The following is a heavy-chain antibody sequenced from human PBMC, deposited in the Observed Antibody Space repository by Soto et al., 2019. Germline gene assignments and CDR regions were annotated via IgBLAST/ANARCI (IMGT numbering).Heavy chain of an antibody. D-gene: IGHD3-3*01. J-gene: IGHJ4*02. CDR3: ARVGDFWSGYCPY. CDR1: GFTFSSYS. Sequence: GGSLRLSCAASGFTFSSYSMNWVRQAPGKGLEWVSSISSSSSYIYYADSVKGRFTISRDNAKNSLYLQMNSLRAEDTAVYYCARVGDFWSGYCPYWGQGTLLTXSS. CDR2: ISSSSSYI. V-gene: IGHV3-21*01.